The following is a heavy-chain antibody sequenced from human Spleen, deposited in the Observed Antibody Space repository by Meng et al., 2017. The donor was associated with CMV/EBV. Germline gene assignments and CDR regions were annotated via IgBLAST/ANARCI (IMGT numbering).Heavy chain of an antibody. CDR3: ARENPRWLAVDH. J-gene: IGHJ4*02. CDR2: ISAYNGNT. V-gene: IGHV1-18*01. CDR1: GYTVTSYD. Sequence: CKTSGYTVTSYDISWVRQAPGQGLEWMGWISAYNGNTNSAQKLQGRVTMTTDTSTSTAYMELTSLRSDDTAVYYCARENPRWLAVDHWGQGTLVTVSS. D-gene: IGHD6-19*01.